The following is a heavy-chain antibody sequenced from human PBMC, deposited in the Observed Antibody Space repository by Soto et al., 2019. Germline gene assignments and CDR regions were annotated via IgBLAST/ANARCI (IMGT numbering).Heavy chain of an antibody. J-gene: IGHJ4*02. CDR2: ISSSSSYI. Sequence: GGSLRLSCAASGFTFSSYSMNWVRQAPGKGLEWVSSISSSSSYIYYADSVKGRFTISRDNAKNSLYLQMNSLRAEDTAVYYCARGAYYDILTGLLTDYWGQGTLVTVSS. V-gene: IGHV3-21*01. CDR3: ARGAYYDILTGLLTDY. CDR1: GFTFSSYS. D-gene: IGHD3-9*01.